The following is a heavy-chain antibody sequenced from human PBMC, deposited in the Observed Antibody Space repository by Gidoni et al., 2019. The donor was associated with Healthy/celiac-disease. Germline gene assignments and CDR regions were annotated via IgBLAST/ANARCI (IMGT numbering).Heavy chain of an antibody. CDR2: ISYDGSNK. CDR3: ARDPTAT. D-gene: IGHD5-18*01. J-gene: IGHJ5*02. CDR1: GVTFSSYG. V-gene: IGHV3-30*03. Sequence: VQLVESGGGVVQPGRSLRLSCAASGVTFSSYGMHWVRQAPGKGLEGVAVISYDGSNKYYADSVKGRFTISRDNSKNTLYLQMNSLRAEDTAVYYCARDPTATWGQGTLVTVSS.